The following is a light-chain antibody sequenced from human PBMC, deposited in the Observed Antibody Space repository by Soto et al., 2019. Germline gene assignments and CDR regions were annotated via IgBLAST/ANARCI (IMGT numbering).Light chain of an antibody. CDR2: AAS. J-gene: IGKJ2*01. Sequence: DIQMTQSPSSLSASVGDRVTITCRASQSISRYLNWYQQKPGKAPKLLIYAASSLQSGVPSRFSGSGSGTDFTLTISSLQPEDFAIYYCQQRYSTPLYTFGQGTKLEIK. V-gene: IGKV1-39*01. CDR1: QSISRY. CDR3: QQRYSTPLYT.